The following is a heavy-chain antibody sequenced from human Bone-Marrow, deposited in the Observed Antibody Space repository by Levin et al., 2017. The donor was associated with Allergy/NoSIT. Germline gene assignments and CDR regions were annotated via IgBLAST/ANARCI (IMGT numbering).Heavy chain of an antibody. CDR2: MWYDGTNK. CDR1: GFTFTSYG. J-gene: IGHJ6*02. D-gene: IGHD1-26*01. CDR3: AREYQWDRYYYYAMDV. Sequence: QLGESLKISCAVSGFTFTSYGMHWVRQAPGKGLEWVAVMWYDGTNKYYADSVKGRFTISRDNSKNTLHLQMDSLRVEDTAVYYCAREYQWDRYYYYAMDVWGQGTTVTVSS. V-gene: IGHV3-33*01.